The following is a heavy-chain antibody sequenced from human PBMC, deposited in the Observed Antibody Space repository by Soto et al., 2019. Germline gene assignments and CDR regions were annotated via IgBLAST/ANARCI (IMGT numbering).Heavy chain of an antibody. CDR3: ARGRGIAVNYYFDY. Sequence: SETLSLTCTVSGGSITSSSYYWGWIRQPPGKGLEWIGSIYYSGSTYYNPSLKSRVTISVDTSKNQFSLKLSSVTAADTAVYYCARGRGIAVNYYFDYWGQGTLVTVS. CDR2: IYYSGST. V-gene: IGHV4-39*01. J-gene: IGHJ4*02. CDR1: GGSITSSSYY. D-gene: IGHD6-19*01.